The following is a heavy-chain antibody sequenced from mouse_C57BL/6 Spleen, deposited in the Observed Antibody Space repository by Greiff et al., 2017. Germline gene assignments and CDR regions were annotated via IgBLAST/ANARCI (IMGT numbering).Heavy chain of an antibody. CDR1: GYTFTDYE. V-gene: IGHV1-15*01. Sequence: QVQLKQSGAELVRPGASVTLSCKASGYTFTDYEMHWVKQTPVHGLEWIGAIDPETGGTAYNQKFKGKAILTADKSSSTAYMELRSLTSEDSAVYYCTRTNSLYDYDWYYFDYWGQGTTLTVSS. CDR2: IDPETGGT. CDR3: TRTNSLYDYDWYYFDY. J-gene: IGHJ2*01. D-gene: IGHD2-4*01.